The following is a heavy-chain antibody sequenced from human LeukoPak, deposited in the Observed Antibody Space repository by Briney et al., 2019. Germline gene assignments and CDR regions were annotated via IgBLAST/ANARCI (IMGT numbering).Heavy chain of an antibody. V-gene: IGHV3-23*01. J-gene: IGHJ6*02. CDR3: ARDVTVRGVISPYYYGMDV. D-gene: IGHD3-10*01. Sequence: GGSLRLSCAASGFTFSTFGMSWVRRAPGKGPEWVSGITGSGATTYYADSVKGRFTISRDNSQNTLYLQMNSLRAEDTAVYYCARDVTVRGVISPYYYGMDVWGQGTTVTVSS. CDR2: ITGSGATT. CDR1: GFTFSTFG.